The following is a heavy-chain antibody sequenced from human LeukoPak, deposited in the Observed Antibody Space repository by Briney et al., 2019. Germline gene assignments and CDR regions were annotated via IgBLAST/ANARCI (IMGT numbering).Heavy chain of an antibody. Sequence: ASVKVSCKASGYTFTSYDINWVRQATGQGLEWMGWINPNSGGTNYAQKFQGRVTMTRDTSISTAYMELSRLRSDDTAVYYCARVLTMPEAFDIWGQGTMVTVSS. CDR3: ARVLTMPEAFDI. CDR2: INPNSGGT. V-gene: IGHV1-2*02. CDR1: GYTFTSYD. D-gene: IGHD2/OR15-2a*01. J-gene: IGHJ3*02.